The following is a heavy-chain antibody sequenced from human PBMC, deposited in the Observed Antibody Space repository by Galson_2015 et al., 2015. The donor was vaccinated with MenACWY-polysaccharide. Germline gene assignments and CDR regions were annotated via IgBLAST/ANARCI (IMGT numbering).Heavy chain of an antibody. Sequence: SLRLSCAASGFSFSQYGMHWIRQAPGKGLEWVALIWWDGTNKYYSDSVEGRFTISRDNSRNTLYLQMNSLRAEDTAVYYCARDRPDLVSTIFDYRGQGALVTVSS. D-gene: IGHD5/OR15-5a*01. J-gene: IGHJ4*02. CDR3: ARDRPDLVSTIFDY. CDR1: GFSFSQYG. CDR2: IWWDGTNK. V-gene: IGHV3-33*01.